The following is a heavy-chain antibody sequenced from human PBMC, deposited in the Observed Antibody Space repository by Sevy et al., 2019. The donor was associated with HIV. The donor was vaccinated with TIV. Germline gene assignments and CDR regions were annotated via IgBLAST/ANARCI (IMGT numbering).Heavy chain of an antibody. Sequence: GESPKISCKCSGYSFTSYWLVWVRQMPGRGLEWMGIIYPRDSDTIHSPSFKGQVTISVNKSSRTAYLQWSRLKGSDTAIYYCAKGARGTLPAYYYYGMDVWGQGTTVTVSS. V-gene: IGHV5-51*01. CDR2: IYPRDSDT. CDR1: GYSFTSYW. J-gene: IGHJ6*02. CDR3: AKGARGTLPAYYYYGMDV.